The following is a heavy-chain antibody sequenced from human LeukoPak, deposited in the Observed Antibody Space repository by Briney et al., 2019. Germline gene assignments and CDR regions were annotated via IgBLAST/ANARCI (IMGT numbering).Heavy chain of an antibody. D-gene: IGHD2-2*01. V-gene: IGHV1-24*01. CDR1: GYTLTELS. CDR2: FDPEDGET. CDR3: ATGWGIVVVPAARSFDY. Sequence: SVKVSCKVSGYTLTELSMHWVRQAPGKGLEWMGGFDPEDGETIYAQKFQGRVTMTEDTSTDTAYMELSSLRSEDTAVYYCATGWGIVVVPAARSFDYWGQGTLVTVSS. J-gene: IGHJ4*02.